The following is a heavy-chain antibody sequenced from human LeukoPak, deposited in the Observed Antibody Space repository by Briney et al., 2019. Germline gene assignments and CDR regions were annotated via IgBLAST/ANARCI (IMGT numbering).Heavy chain of an antibody. D-gene: IGHD4-17*01. CDR1: GFTFSSYA. Sequence: QAGGSLRLSCAASGFTFSSYAMSWVRQAPGKGLEWVSIIYSGGTAYYADSVKGRFTISRDSSKNTLYLQMNSLRAEDTAFYYCARGQYGDYVRLDYWGQGTLVTVSS. V-gene: IGHV3-66*01. CDR2: IYSGGTA. J-gene: IGHJ4*02. CDR3: ARGQYGDYVRLDY.